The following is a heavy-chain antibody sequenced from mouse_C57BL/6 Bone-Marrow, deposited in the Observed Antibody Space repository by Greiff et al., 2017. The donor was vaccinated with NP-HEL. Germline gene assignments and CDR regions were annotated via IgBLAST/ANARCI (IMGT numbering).Heavy chain of an antibody. CDR3: ASPSYYDYWYFDV. J-gene: IGHJ1*03. CDR2: IWSGGST. D-gene: IGHD2-4*01. Sequence: QVHVKQSGPGLVQPSQSLSITCTVSGFSLTSYGVHWVRQSPGKGLEWLGVIWSGGSTDYNAAFISSLSISKDNSKSQVFFKMNSLQADDTAIYYCASPSYYDYWYFDVWGTGTTVTVSS. V-gene: IGHV2-2*01. CDR1: GFSLTSYG.